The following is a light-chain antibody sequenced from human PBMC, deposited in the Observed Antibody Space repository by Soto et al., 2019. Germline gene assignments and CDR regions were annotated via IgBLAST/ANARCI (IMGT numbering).Light chain of an antibody. V-gene: IGKV3-20*01. Sequence: ELLITQSPATLPVYPGERVTXSCRASQSVNSKVAWYQQKPGQAPRLLIYGASSRATGIPDRFSGSGSGTDFTLTINRLEPEDFAVYYCQQYGSSITVGQGTRLEIK. J-gene: IGKJ5*01. CDR3: QQYGSSIT. CDR2: GAS. CDR1: QSVNSK.